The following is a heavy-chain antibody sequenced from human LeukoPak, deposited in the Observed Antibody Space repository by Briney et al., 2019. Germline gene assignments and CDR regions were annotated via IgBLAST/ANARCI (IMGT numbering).Heavy chain of an antibody. Sequence: PSGGSLRLSCAASGFTFSSYAMHWVRQAPGKGLEWVAVISYDGSNKYYADSVKGRFTISRDNSKNTLYLQMNSLRAEDTAVYYCAGDLLGELPYFDYWGQGTLVTVSS. CDR2: ISYDGSNK. CDR3: AGDLLGELPYFDY. V-gene: IGHV3-30-3*01. D-gene: IGHD1-26*01. CDR1: GFTFSSYA. J-gene: IGHJ4*02.